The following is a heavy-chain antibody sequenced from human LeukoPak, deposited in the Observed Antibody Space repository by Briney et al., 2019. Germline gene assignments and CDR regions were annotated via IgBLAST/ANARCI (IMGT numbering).Heavy chain of an antibody. CDR2: IFHSGNT. CDR1: GYSISSGYY. J-gene: IGHJ4*02. CDR3: ARTRYCSGATCYSPELFDS. D-gene: IGHD2-15*01. Sequence: SETLSLTCAVSGYSISSGYYCGWLRQSPGKGLEWLGSIFHSGNTYYNPSLKSRVTISVDTSMNQFSLKVTSVTAADTAVYYCARTRYCSGATCYSPELFDSWGQGTLVTVS. V-gene: IGHV4-38-2*01.